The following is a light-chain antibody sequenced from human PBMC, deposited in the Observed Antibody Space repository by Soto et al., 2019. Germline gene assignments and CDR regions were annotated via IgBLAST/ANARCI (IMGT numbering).Light chain of an antibody. CDR2: GAS. J-gene: IGKJ1*01. Sequence: EIVMTQSPATLSVSPGETATLSFRSSQYVSNKVAWYQQKPGQAPRLLILGASTRATGVPARFSGSGSGTEFTLSISSLQSEDFAVYYCQRYYNWPRTFGQGTKVDI. CDR1: QYVSNK. V-gene: IGKV3-15*01. CDR3: QRYYNWPRT.